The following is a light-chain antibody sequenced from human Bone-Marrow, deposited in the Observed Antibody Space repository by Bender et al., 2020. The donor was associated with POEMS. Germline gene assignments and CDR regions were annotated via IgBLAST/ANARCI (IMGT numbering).Light chain of an antibody. CDR2: ANR. CDR1: NSNIGSNT. CDR3: AAWDDSLSGHWV. Sequence: QSVLTQPPSASGTPGQRVVMSCSGSNSNIGSNTVNWYQQLPGAAPKLLIYANRQRLSGVPDRFSGSKSGTSASLVISGLQSEDEADYYCAAWDDSLSGHWVLGGGTKLTVL. V-gene: IGLV1-44*01. J-gene: IGLJ3*02.